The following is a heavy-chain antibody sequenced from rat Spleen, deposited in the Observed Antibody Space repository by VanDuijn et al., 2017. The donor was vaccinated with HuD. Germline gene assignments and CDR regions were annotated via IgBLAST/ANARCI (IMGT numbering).Heavy chain of an antibody. CDR2: ITNTGGSI. J-gene: IGHJ2*01. V-gene: IGHV5-31*01. D-gene: IGHD1-2*01. CDR3: ARRTIAAIQYYFDY. CDR1: GFTFNNYW. Sequence: EVQLVESGGGLVQPGRSLKLSCVASGFTFNNYWMSWIRQAPGKGLEWVASITNTGGSIYYPDSVKGRFTISRDNAKSTLYLQMDSLRSEDTATYYCARRTIAAIQYYFDYWGQGVMVTVSS.